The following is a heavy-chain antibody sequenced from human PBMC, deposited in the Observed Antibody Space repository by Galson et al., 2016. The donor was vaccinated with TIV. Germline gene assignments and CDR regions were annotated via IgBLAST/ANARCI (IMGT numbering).Heavy chain of an antibody. V-gene: IGHV2-70*11. D-gene: IGHD3-22*01. CDR1: GFSLTTSGMC. CDR2: IGWDDDI. CDR3: ARMQYYYDRSDSYYFDY. J-gene: IGHJ4*02. Sequence: PALVKPTQTLTLTCTFSGFSLTTSGMCVSWIRQPPGKALEWLARIGWDDDIYYNTSLRTRLTISKDTSKNQVVLTMTNMDPVDTATYYCARMQYYYDRSDSYYFDYWGQGTLVTVSS.